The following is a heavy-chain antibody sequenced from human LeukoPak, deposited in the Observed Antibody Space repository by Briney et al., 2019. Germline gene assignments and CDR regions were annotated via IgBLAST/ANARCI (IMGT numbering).Heavy chain of an antibody. J-gene: IGHJ3*02. CDR1: GFTFNDYY. CDR3: AKGIGIAAASSDALDI. D-gene: IGHD6-13*01. Sequence: GGSLRLSCAASGFTFNDYYMSWIRQAPGKGLEWVSYISSSGSTIYYADSVKGRFTISRDNAKNSLYLQMNSLRAEDTAVYYCAKGIGIAAASSDALDIWGQGTIVTVSA. CDR2: ISSSGSTI. V-gene: IGHV3-11*01.